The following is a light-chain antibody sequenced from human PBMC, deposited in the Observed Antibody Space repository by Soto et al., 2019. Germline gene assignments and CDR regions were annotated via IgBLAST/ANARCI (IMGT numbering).Light chain of an antibody. J-gene: IGKJ1*01. Sequence: DIQMTQSPFTLSASVGDRVTITCRASQTISFSLAWYQQKPGKAPKLLIFGASNLESGVPSRFSGSGSGTEFTLTINSLQPDDFATYYCQQYNSYWSFGQGTKVDIK. V-gene: IGKV1-5*01. CDR1: QTISFS. CDR3: QQYNSYWS. CDR2: GAS.